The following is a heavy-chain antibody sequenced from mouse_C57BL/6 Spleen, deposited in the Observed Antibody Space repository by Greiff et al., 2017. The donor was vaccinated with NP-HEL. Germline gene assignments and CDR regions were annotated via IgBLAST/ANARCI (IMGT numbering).Heavy chain of an antibody. V-gene: IGHV1-69*01. CDR1: GYTFTSYW. J-gene: IGHJ3*01. D-gene: IGHD2-4*01. CDR2: IDPSASYT. Sequence: QVQLQQPGAELVMPGASVKLSCKASGYTFTSYWMHWVKQRPGQGLEWIGEIDPSASYTNYNQKFKGKSTLTVDKSSSTAYMQLSSLTSEDSAVYYCASKDYDYDGAWFAYWGQGTLVTVSA. CDR3: ASKDYDYDGAWFAY.